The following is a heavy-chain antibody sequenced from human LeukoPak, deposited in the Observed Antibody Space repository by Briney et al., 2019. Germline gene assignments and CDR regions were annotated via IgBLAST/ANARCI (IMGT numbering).Heavy chain of an antibody. V-gene: IGHV4-39*01. CDR1: GDSISNRNYY. CDR3: ARLRRLDLPDF. J-gene: IGHJ4*02. D-gene: IGHD3/OR15-3a*01. Sequence: SSETLSLTCSVSGDSISNRNYYWGWIRQPPGKGLEGIGSLYLSGATYYNSSLKSRLSISVDPSKNQFSLNLTSVPAADTAVYYCARLRRLDLPDFWGQGTLVTVSS. CDR2: LYLSGAT.